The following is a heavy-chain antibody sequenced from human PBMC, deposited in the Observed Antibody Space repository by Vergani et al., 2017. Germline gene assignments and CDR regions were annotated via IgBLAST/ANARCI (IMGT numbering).Heavy chain of an antibody. CDR3: ASGLXKWERYDYYYYMDV. V-gene: IGHV4-34*01. D-gene: IGHD1-26*01. J-gene: IGHJ6*03. Sequence: QVQLQQWGAGLLKPSETLSLTCAVYGGSFSGYYWSWIRQPPGKGLAWIGEINHSGSTNYNPSLKSRVIISVDTSKNQFSLKLNSVTAADTAVYYCASGLXKWERYDYYYYMDVWGKGTTVTVSS. CDR1: GGSFSGYY. CDR2: INHSGST.